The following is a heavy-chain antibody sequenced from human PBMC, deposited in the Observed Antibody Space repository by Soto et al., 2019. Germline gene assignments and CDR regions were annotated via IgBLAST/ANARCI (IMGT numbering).Heavy chain of an antibody. CDR2: IWFDSTNK. D-gene: IGHD6-6*01. CDR1: GFTFSSYG. CDR3: ARESYSSSGLGHFDY. V-gene: IGHV3-33*01. Sequence: GGSLRLSCAASGFTFSSYGMHWVRQAPGKGLEWVALIWFDSTNKYYADSVKGRFTISRDNSKNTMYLQMNSLGVEDTALYYCARESYSSSGLGHFDYWGLGTLVTVSS. J-gene: IGHJ4*02.